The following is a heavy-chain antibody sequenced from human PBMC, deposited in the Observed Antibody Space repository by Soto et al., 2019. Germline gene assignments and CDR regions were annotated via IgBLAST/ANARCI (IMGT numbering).Heavy chain of an antibody. Sequence: PGGSLRLSCAASGFTFSSYGMHWVRQAPGKGLEWVAVIWYDGSNKYYADSVKGRFTISRDNSKNTLYLQMNSLRAEDTAVYYCARASIAAAGEFSFDYWGQGTLVTVSS. CDR3: ARASIAAAGEFSFDY. J-gene: IGHJ4*02. D-gene: IGHD6-13*01. V-gene: IGHV3-33*01. CDR2: IWYDGSNK. CDR1: GFTFSSYG.